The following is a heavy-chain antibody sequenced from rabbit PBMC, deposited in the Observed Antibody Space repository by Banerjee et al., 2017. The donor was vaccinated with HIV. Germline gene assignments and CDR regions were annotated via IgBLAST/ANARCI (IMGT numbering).Heavy chain of an antibody. CDR2: IYTDSDGT. J-gene: IGHJ6*01. CDR3: ARDLAGVIGWNFGL. CDR1: GFDFSSYG. V-gene: IGHV1S47*01. Sequence: QEQLVESGGGLVQPGGSLKLSCKASGFDFSSYGVSWVRQAPGKGLELIACIYTDSDGTWYASWVNGRFTITRSPSLNTVTLQMTSLTAADTATYFCARDLAGVIGWNFGLWGQGTLVTVS. D-gene: IGHD4-1*01.